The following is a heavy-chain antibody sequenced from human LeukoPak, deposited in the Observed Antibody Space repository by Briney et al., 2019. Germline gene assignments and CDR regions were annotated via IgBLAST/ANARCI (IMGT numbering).Heavy chain of an antibody. J-gene: IGHJ4*02. CDR3: AKDLGKLWSH. Sequence: PGGSLRLSCAASGFTVSSNYMSWVRQAPGKGLEWVSAISGSGGSTYYADSVKGRFTISRGNSKNTLYLQMNSLRAEDTAVYYCAKDLGKLWSHWGQGTLVTVSS. CDR1: GFTVSSNY. CDR2: ISGSGGST. V-gene: IGHV3-23*01. D-gene: IGHD5-18*01.